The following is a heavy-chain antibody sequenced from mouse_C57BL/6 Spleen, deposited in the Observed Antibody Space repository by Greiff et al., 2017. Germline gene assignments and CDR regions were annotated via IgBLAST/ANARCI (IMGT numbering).Heavy chain of an antibody. CDR3: ARGLGRYAMDY. J-gene: IGHJ4*01. Sequence: VQLQQPGAELVKPGASVKLSCKASGYTFTSYWMQWVKQRPGQGLEWIGEIDPSDSYTNYNQKFKGKATLTVDTSSSTAYMQLSSLTSEDSAVYYCARGLGRYAMDYWGQGTSVTVSS. D-gene: IGHD4-1*01. CDR1: GYTFTSYW. CDR2: IDPSDSYT. V-gene: IGHV1-50*01.